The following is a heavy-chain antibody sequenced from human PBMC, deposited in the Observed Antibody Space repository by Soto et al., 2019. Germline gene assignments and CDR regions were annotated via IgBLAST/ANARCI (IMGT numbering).Heavy chain of an antibody. J-gene: IGHJ6*02. CDR1: GFTFSSYG. D-gene: IGHD3-10*01. Sequence: GGSLRLSCAASGFTFSSYGMHWVRQAPGKGLEWVAVIWYDGSNKYYADSVKGRFTISRDNSKNTLYLQMNSLRAEDTAVYYCARDPTMVRGGYYYGMDVWGQGTTVTVSS. CDR2: IWYDGSNK. V-gene: IGHV3-33*01. CDR3: ARDPTMVRGGYYYGMDV.